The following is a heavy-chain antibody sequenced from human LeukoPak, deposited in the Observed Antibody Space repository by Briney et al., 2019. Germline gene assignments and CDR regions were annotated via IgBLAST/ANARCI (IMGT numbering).Heavy chain of an antibody. J-gene: IGHJ4*02. V-gene: IGHV3-9*01. Sequence: GGSLRLSCAASGFTVSSNYMNWVRQAAGKGLEWVCGISWNSGSIGYADTVKGRFTISRDNAKNSLYLQMNSLRAEDTALYYCAKDIRSGSSGLLYYFDYWGQGTLVTVSS. D-gene: IGHD2-15*01. CDR2: ISWNSGSI. CDR3: AKDIRSGSSGLLYYFDY. CDR1: GFTVSSNY.